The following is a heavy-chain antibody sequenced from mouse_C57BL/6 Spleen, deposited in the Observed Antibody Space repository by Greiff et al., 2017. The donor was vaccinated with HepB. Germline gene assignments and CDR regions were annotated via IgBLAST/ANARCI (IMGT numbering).Heavy chain of an antibody. CDR3: ARSIYYGNYGVYAMDY. D-gene: IGHD2-1*01. Sequence: VQLQQPGAELVMPGASVKLSCKASGYTFTSYWMHWVKQRPGQGLEWIGEIDPSDSYTNYNQKFKGKSTLTVEKSSSTAYMQLSSLTSEYSAVYYCARSIYYGNYGVYAMDYWGQGTSVTGSS. V-gene: IGHV1-69*01. J-gene: IGHJ4*01. CDR1: GYTFTSYW. CDR2: IDPSDSYT.